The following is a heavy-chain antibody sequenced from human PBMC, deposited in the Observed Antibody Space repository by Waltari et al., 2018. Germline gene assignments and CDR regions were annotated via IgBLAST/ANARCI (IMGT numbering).Heavy chain of an antibody. CDR3: ARADRGRSGKYASPAWGP. D-gene: IGHD1-26*01. J-gene: IGHJ5*02. Sequence: QVQLQQWGAGLLKPSETLSLTCAVYGGWSFSEYYWNWIRQPPGKGLLGIGEINHSGSTNYNPSLKNRLTISLDTSKTQFSLKMRSVTAADTAVYYCARADRGRSGKYASPAWGPWGQGTLVTVSS. CDR1: GGWSFSEYY. V-gene: IGHV4-34*01. CDR2: INHSGST.